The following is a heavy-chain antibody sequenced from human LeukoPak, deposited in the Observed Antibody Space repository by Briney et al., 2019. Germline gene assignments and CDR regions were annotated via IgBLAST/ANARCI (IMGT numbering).Heavy chain of an antibody. V-gene: IGHV3-74*01. J-gene: IGHJ4*02. Sequence: GGSLRLSCLASGFTFRSHSMHWVRQAPGEGLVWVSRLKGDGSEASYADSVKGRFTISRDSAKNTLYLQMSSLRAEDTAVYYCARGWYNWNPTDYWGQGTLVTVSS. CDR1: GFTFRSHS. CDR3: ARGWYNWNPTDY. CDR2: LKGDGSEA. D-gene: IGHD1-1*01.